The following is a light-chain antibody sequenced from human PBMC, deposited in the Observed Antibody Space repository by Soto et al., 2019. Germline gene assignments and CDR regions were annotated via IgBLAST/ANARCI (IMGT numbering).Light chain of an antibody. J-gene: IGKJ1*01. CDR3: QQYNTYPWT. CDR1: QTISSW. V-gene: IGKV1-5*03. CDR2: KAS. Sequence: DIQMPQSPSTLSGSVGDRVTITCRASQTISSWLAWYQQKPGKAPKLLIYKASTLKSGVPSRFSGSGSGTEFTLTISTLQPDDFATYYCQQYNTYPWTFGQGTKVYI.